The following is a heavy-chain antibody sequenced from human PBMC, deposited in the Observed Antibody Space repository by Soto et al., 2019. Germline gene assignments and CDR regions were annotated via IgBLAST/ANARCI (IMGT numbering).Heavy chain of an antibody. CDR2: ISGYNAKT. Sequence: QVQLVQSGAEVKKPGASVKVSCKTSGYTFTSYGIMWVRQAPGQGLEWLGWISGYNAKTNYAQKLWDRVTMTTDTSTSTAYIELTSQRPDDTAVYYCAGLGGIGGYGYRDLYHSDYWGQGTLVTVSS. D-gene: IGHD2-15*01. J-gene: IGHJ4*02. V-gene: IGHV1-18*01. CDR3: AGLGGIGGYGYRDLYHSDY. CDR1: GYTFTSYG.